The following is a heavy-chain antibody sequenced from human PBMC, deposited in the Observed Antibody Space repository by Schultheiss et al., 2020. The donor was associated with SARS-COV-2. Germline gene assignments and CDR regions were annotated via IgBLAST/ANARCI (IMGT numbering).Heavy chain of an antibody. J-gene: IGHJ5*02. CDR1: GYTFTSYD. V-gene: IGHV1-2*02. CDR3: ARDFDCSSTSCLYNWFDP. D-gene: IGHD2-2*01. Sequence: ASVKVSCKASGYTFTSYDINWVRQATGQGLEWMGWMNPNSGGTNYAQKFQGRVTMTRDTSISTAYMELSRLRSDDTAVYYCARDFDCSSTSCLYNWFDPWGQGTLVTVSS. CDR2: MNPNSGGT.